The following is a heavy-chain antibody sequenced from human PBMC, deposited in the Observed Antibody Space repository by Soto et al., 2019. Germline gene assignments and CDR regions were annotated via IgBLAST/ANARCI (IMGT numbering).Heavy chain of an antibody. CDR1: WFTVSSNY. Sequence: PVGSLRLSCAASWFTVSSNYMSWVRQAPGKGLEWVSVIYSGGSTYYADSVKGRFTISRDNSKNTLYLQMNSLRAEDTAVYYCARELVPHYFDYWGQGTLVTVSS. J-gene: IGHJ4*02. V-gene: IGHV3-53*01. D-gene: IGHD6-13*01. CDR2: IYSGGST. CDR3: ARELVPHYFDY.